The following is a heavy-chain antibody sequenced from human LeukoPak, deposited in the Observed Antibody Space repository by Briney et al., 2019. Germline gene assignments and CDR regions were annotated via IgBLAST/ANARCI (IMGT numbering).Heavy chain of an antibody. CDR2: ISAYNGNT. Sequence: ASVKVSCKASGYTFTGYYMHWVRQAPGQGLEWMGWISAYNGNTNYAQKLQGRVTMTTDTSTSTAYMELRSLRSDDTAVYYCARDRLYYYDSSGYYYFDYWGQGTLVTVSS. D-gene: IGHD3-22*01. CDR1: GYTFTGYY. V-gene: IGHV1-18*04. CDR3: ARDRLYYYDSSGYYYFDY. J-gene: IGHJ4*02.